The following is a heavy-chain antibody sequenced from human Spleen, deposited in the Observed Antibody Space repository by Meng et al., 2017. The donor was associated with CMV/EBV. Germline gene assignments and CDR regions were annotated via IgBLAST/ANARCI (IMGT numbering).Heavy chain of an antibody. CDR3: ARAQPSNYHDNSGLIY. D-gene: IGHD3-22*01. CDR1: GYTFTGQY. Sequence: ASVKVSCKASGYTFTGQYIHWVRQAPGHGLEWMGWINPNSGGTNYEQKFQGRVTMTRDTSISTAYMELSSLRSDDTAVYYCARAQPSNYHDNSGLIYWGHGTLVTVSS. J-gene: IGHJ4*01. V-gene: IGHV1-2*02. CDR2: INPNSGGT.